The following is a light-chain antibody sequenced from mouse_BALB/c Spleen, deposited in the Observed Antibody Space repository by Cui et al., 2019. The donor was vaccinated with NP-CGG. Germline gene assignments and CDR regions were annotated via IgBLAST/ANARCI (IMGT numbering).Light chain of an antibody. V-gene: IGLV1*01. CDR2: GTN. J-gene: IGLJ1*01. CDR1: TGAVTTSNY. CDR3: ALWYSNHWV. Sequence: AAVTQESAITTSPGETVTLTCRSSTGAVTTSNYANWVQEKPDHLFTGLIGGTNNRVPGVPARFSGSLIGDKAALTITGAQTEDEAIYFCALWYSNHWVFGGGTKLTVL.